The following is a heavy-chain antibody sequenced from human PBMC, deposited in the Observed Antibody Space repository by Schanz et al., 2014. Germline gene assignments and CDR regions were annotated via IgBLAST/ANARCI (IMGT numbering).Heavy chain of an antibody. D-gene: IGHD5-18*01. CDR3: ARGPSQGYSYGHNIGDYYYGRDV. Sequence: QVQLVQSGAEVKKPGSSVKVSCKASGGTFSSFGINWVRQAPGQGLEWMGRIIPSLGLAKYEQKFQDKVTITADTSETTSYMELSGLRSEDTAVYDCARGPSQGYSYGHNIGDYYYGRDVWVQGTTVTGSS. CDR1: GGTFSSFG. V-gene: IGHV1-69*04. CDR2: IIPSLGLA. J-gene: IGHJ6*01.